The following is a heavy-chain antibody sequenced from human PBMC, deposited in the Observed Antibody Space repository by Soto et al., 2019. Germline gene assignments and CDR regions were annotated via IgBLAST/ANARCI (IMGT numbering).Heavy chain of an antibody. CDR1: GYTFTSYD. V-gene: IGHV1-8*01. CDR3: VTMVRRVIPYNWFDP. Sequence: ASVKVSCKASGYTFTSYDINWVRQATGQGLEWMGWMNPNSGNTGYAQKFQGRVTMTRNTSISTAYMELSSLRSEDTAVYYCVTMVRRVIPYNWFDPWGQGTLVNVSS. J-gene: IGHJ5*02. D-gene: IGHD3-10*01. CDR2: MNPNSGNT.